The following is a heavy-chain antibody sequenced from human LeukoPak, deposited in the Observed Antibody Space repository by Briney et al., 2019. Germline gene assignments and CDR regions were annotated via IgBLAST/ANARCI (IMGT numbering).Heavy chain of an antibody. CDR3: ARDDGDYYGSGSYDY. V-gene: IGHV1-2*02. D-gene: IGHD3-10*01. CDR1: GYTFTGYY. CDR2: INPNSGGT. J-gene: IGHJ4*02. Sequence: ASVKVSCKASGYTFTGYYMHWVRQAPGQGLEWMGWINPNSGGTNYAQKFQGRVTMTRDTSISTAYMELSRLRSDDTAVYYCARDDGDYYGSGSYDYWGQGTLVTVSS.